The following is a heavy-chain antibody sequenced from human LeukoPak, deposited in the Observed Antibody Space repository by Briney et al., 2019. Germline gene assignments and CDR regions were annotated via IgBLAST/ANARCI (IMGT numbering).Heavy chain of an antibody. CDR2: IYDSGST. CDR3: ARVLGGEQLFDY. D-gene: IGHD6-13*01. Sequence: SETLSLTCIVSGGSISSYYWSWIRQPPGKGLEWIGYIYDSGSTNYNPSLKSRVIISVDTSKNQFSLRLSSVTAADTAVYYCARVLGGEQLFDYWGQGTLVTVSS. J-gene: IGHJ4*02. CDR1: GGSISSYY. V-gene: IGHV4-59*01.